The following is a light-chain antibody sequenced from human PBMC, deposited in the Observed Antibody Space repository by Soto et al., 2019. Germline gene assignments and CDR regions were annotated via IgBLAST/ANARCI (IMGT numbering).Light chain of an antibody. CDR1: QSISNY. V-gene: IGKV1-39*01. Sequence: DIQMTQSPSSLSASVGDRVTITCRASQSISNYLNWYQQKPGKAPKLLIFAASSLQGGVPSRFSGSVSGTDFTLSIRSLQPEDLDHYYCQQSYRSPTFGPGTKVESK. J-gene: IGKJ3*01. CDR2: AAS. CDR3: QQSYRSPT.